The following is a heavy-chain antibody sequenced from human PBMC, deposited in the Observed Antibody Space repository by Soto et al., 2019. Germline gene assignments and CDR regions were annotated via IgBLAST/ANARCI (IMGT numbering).Heavy chain of an antibody. V-gene: IGHV4-59*01. CDR2: IYYSGST. J-gene: IGHJ6*02. Sequence: SETLSLTCTVSGGSISSYYWSWIRQPPGKGLEWIGYIYYSGSTNYNPSLKSRVTISVDTSKNQFSLKLSSVTAADTAVYYCARVGGTLNYYYYYGMDVWGQGTTVTAP. CDR3: ARVGGTLNYYYYYGMDV. D-gene: IGHD1-7*01. CDR1: GGSISSYY.